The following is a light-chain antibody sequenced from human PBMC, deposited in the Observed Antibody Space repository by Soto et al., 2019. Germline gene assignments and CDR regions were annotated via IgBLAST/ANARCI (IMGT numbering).Light chain of an antibody. CDR3: QQYESWPPLFT. Sequence: EIVVTQSPSALSVSPGERVSLSCRASQSISFNLAWYQQKPGQAPRLLIFGASVRATGVPDRFSGSGSGTEFTLSISNLQSEDSAVYYCQQYESWPPLFTFGQGTKVDIK. V-gene: IGKV3-15*01. CDR2: GAS. J-gene: IGKJ2*01. CDR1: QSISFN.